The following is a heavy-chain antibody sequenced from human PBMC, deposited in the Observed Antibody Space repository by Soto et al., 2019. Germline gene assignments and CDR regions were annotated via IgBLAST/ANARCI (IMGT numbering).Heavy chain of an antibody. J-gene: IGHJ4*02. CDR1: GFTSSSYS. CDR3: AREGRYSGSDYFDY. CDR2: ISSSSSTI. V-gene: IGHV3-48*02. D-gene: IGHD5-12*01. Sequence: PGGSLRLSCGASGFTSSSYSMNWVRQAPGKGLEWISYISSSSSTIFYADSVKGRFTISRDNDKNSLYLQMNNLREEDTAVYFCAREGRYSGSDYFDYWGQGTLVTVSS.